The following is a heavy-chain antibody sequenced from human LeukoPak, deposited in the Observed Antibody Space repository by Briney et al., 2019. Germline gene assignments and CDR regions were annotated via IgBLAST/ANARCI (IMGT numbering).Heavy chain of an antibody. D-gene: IGHD1-26*01. J-gene: IGHJ4*02. Sequence: ASVKVSCKASGYTFTSYGISWVRQAPGQGLEWMGWISAYNGNTNYAQKLQGRVTMTTDTSTSTAYMGLRSLRSDDTAVYYCVAVSGSYYYFDYWGQGTLVTVSS. CDR1: GYTFTSYG. V-gene: IGHV1-18*01. CDR3: VAVSGSYYYFDY. CDR2: ISAYNGNT.